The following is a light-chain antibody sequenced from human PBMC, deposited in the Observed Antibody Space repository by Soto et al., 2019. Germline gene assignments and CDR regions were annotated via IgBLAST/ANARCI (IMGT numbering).Light chain of an antibody. CDR1: QSVDSRF. Sequence: EIVLTQSPGTLSLSPGERATLSCRASQSVDSRFLAWYQQKPGQAPSLLMYGASIRATGFPDRFSGSGSETDFTLSIRRLEPEDFSVYYCQQYDSSRTFGQGTKVEMK. V-gene: IGKV3-20*01. J-gene: IGKJ1*01. CDR2: GAS. CDR3: QQYDSSRT.